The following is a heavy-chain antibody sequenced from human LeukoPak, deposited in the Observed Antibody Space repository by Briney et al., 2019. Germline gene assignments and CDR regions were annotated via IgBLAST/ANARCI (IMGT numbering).Heavy chain of an antibody. J-gene: IGHJ4*02. CDR1: GFTVSINY. Sequence: TGGSLLLSCAASGFTVSINYMSWVRQAPGKGLEWVSVIYSGGNTYYADSVKGRFTISRDNSKNTVYLQMNSLRAEDTAVYYCARGETSSYDYWGQGTLVTVSS. V-gene: IGHV3-53*01. D-gene: IGHD2-2*01. CDR2: IYSGGNT. CDR3: ARGETSSYDY.